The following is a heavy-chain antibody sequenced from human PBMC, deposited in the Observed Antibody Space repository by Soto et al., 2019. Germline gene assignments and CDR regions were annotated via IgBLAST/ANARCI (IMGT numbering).Heavy chain of an antibody. Sequence: GESLKISCNASGYIIKNYWIGWVRQMPGQGLEWMGIIFPDDSDTRYSPSFQGHVTISVDKSISTAYVQWSSLKASDSAIYYCFRGGVTSRTFDYWGQGTLVTVSS. D-gene: IGHD3-16*01. CDR1: GYIIKNYW. CDR2: IFPDDSDT. CDR3: FRGGVTSRTFDY. J-gene: IGHJ4*02. V-gene: IGHV5-51*01.